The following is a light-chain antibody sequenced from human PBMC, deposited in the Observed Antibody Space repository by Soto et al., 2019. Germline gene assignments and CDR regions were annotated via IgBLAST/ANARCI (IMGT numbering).Light chain of an antibody. J-gene: IGKJ2*01. Sequence: EIVLTQSPGTLSLSPGERATLSCRASQSVSSSYLAWYQHKAGQAPRLLIYGASSRATGIPDRFSGSGSGTDFTLTISRLEPEDFAVYYCQQYGSSPLYTFVQGTKLEIK. CDR3: QQYGSSPLYT. CDR1: QSVSSSY. CDR2: GAS. V-gene: IGKV3-20*01.